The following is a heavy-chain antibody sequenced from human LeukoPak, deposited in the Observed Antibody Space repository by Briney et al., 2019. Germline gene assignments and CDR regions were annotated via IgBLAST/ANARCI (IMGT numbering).Heavy chain of an antibody. CDR2: ISTNGDGT. CDR1: GFTFNIFS. J-gene: IGHJ4*02. CDR3: ARYSSTSCYDY. Sequence: GGSLRLSCAASGFTFNIFSMHWVRQAPGKGLEYVSAISTNGDGTYYANSVKGRFTISRDNSKNTLYLQMGSLRADDMAVYYCARYSSTSCYDYWGQGTLVTVSS. D-gene: IGHD2-2*01. V-gene: IGHV3-64*01.